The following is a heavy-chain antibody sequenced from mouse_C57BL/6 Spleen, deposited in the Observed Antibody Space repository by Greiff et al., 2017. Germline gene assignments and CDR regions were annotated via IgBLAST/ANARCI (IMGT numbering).Heavy chain of an antibody. CDR1: GYTFTDYN. Sequence: EVQLQQSGPELVKPGASVKIPCKASGYTFTDYNMDWAKQSHGKSLEWIGDINPNNGGTIYNQKFKGKATLTVDKSSSTAYMELRSLTSEDTAVYYCARQYYGTLWYFDVWGTGTTVTVSS. CDR2: INPNNGGT. J-gene: IGHJ1*03. D-gene: IGHD1-1*01. CDR3: ARQYYGTLWYFDV. V-gene: IGHV1-18*01.